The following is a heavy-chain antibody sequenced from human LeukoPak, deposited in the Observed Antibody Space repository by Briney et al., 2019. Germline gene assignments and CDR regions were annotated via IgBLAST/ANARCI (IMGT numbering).Heavy chain of an antibody. J-gene: IGHJ4*02. V-gene: IGHV4-34*01. CDR3: ARRVDMQWLYYFDY. CDR1: GGSFSGYY. D-gene: IGHD6-19*01. Sequence: SETLSLTCAVYGGSFSGYYWSWIRQPPGKGLEWIGEINHSGSTNYNPSLKSRVTISVDTSKNQFSLKLSSVTAADTAVYYCARRVDMQWLYYFDYWGQGTLVTVSS. CDR2: INHSGST.